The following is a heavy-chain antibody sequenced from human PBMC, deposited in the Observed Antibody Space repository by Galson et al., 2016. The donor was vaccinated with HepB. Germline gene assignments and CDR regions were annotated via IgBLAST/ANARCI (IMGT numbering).Heavy chain of an antibody. CDR3: TTNWGPPLGY. Sequence: SLRLSCAASGFAFNNAWMSWVRQKPGNRPEWVGRIKARLDGGTVDYAAPFKGRFTISRDDSKNFLYLEMNSLQTEDTAMYYCTTNWGPPLGYWGPGTLVTVSS. D-gene: IGHD7-27*01. CDR1: GFAFNNAW. CDR2: IKARLDGGTV. V-gene: IGHV3-15*01. J-gene: IGHJ4*02.